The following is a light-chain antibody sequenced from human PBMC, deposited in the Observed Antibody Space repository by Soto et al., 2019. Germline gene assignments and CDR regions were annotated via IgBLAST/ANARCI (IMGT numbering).Light chain of an antibody. CDR2: EVT. CDR3: SSYTTTSTYG. CDR1: SSDVGGYDY. J-gene: IGLJ1*01. V-gene: IGLV2-14*01. Sequence: QSAMTQPASVSGSPGESVTISCTGTSSDVGGYDYVSWYQQHPGKAPKFMIYEVTNRPSGVSHRFSGSKSGNTASLTISGLQAEDEADYYCSSYTTTSTYGFGTGTKVTVL.